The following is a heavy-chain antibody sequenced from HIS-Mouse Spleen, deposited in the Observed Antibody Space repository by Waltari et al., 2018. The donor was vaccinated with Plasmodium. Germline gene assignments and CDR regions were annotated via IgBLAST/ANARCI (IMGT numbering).Heavy chain of an antibody. CDR2: GST. Sequence: GSTYYNPSLKSRVTISVDTSKNQFSLKLSSVTAADTAVYYCARGARMGGWFGEGTGYYFDYWGQGTLVTVSS. V-gene: IGHV4-30-2*05. J-gene: IGHJ4*02. D-gene: IGHD3-10*01. CDR3: ARGARMGGWFGEGTGYYFDY.